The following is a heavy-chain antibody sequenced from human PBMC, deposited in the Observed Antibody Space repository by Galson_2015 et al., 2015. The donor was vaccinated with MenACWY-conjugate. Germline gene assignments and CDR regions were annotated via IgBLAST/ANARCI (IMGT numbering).Heavy chain of an antibody. D-gene: IGHD3-22*01. V-gene: IGHV4-39*02. Sequence: SETLSLTCTVSGGSISSSSYYWGWIRQPPGKGLEWIGSIYYSGSTYYNPSLKRRVTISVDTSKNQFSLKLSSVTAADTAVYYCARETPYYDSSGYYFGDYFDYWGQGTLVTVSS. CDR3: ARETPYYDSSGYYFGDYFDY. J-gene: IGHJ4*02. CDR1: GGSISSSSYY. CDR2: IYYSGST.